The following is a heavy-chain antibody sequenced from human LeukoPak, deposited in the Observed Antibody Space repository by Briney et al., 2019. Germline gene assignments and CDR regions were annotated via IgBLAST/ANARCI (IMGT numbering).Heavy chain of an antibody. CDR1: GYTFTSYG. J-gene: IGHJ4*02. Sequence: ASVKVSCKASGYTFTSYGISWVRQAPGKGLEWMGGFDPEDGETIYAQKFQGRVTMTEDTSTDTAYIELSSLRSEDTAVYYCATDRYSNSWYDYWGQGTLVTVSS. CDR3: ATDRYSNSWYDY. V-gene: IGHV1-24*01. D-gene: IGHD6-13*01. CDR2: FDPEDGET.